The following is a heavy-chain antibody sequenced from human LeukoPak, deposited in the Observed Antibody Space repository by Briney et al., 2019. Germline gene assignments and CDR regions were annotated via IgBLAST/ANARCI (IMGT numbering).Heavy chain of an antibody. CDR3: ARGLGIVVVPAAKYAFDI. J-gene: IGHJ3*02. CDR2: INHSGST. V-gene: IGHV4-34*01. D-gene: IGHD2-2*01. CDR1: GFTFSSYW. Sequence: GSLRLSCAASGFTFSSYWMSWVRQPPGKGLEWIGEINHSGSTNYNPSLKSRVTISVDTSKNQFSLKLSSVTAADTAVYYCARGLGIVVVPAAKYAFDIWGQGTMVTVSS.